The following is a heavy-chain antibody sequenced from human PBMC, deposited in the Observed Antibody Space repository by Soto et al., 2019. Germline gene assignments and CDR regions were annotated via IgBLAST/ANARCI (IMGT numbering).Heavy chain of an antibody. J-gene: IGHJ4*01. D-gene: IGHD3-9*01. CDR3: AREFELTLSYFFDH. Sequence: SVKVSCKASGDTFTKYGISWVRQAPGQGLEWMGGVIPLFGTPNYAQRFQDRVTITADRSTTTAYLYLASLTSYDTAVYFCAREFELTLSYFFDHWGHGTLITVSS. CDR1: GDTFTKYG. CDR2: VIPLFGTP. V-gene: IGHV1-69*13.